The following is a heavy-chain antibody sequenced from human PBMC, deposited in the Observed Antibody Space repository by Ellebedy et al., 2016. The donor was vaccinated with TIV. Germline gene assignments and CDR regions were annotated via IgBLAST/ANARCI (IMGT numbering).Heavy chain of an antibody. Sequence: GESLKISXAASGFAFDNYAMAWVRQAPGKGLEWVSVIISGHGGSKDYADSVKGRFTVSRDNPNRTAFLHMNRLRVDDTAVYFCARLTGKSGWFTDGLDIWGQGTVVTVSS. CDR2: IISGHGGSK. CDR1: GFAFDNYA. V-gene: IGHV3-23*01. D-gene: IGHD6-19*01. J-gene: IGHJ3*02. CDR3: ARLTGKSGWFTDGLDI.